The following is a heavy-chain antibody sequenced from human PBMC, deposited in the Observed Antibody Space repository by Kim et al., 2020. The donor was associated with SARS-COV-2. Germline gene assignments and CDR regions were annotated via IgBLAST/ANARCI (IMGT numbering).Heavy chain of an antibody. V-gene: IGHV4-34*01. Sequence: SETLSLTCAVYGGSFSGYYWSWIRQPPGKGLEWIGEINHSGSTNYNPSLKSRVTISVDTSKNQFSLKLSSVTAADTAVYYCARGYVTRNYYGSGSYSSLHYYYGMDGWGQVTTVTVSS. CDR2: INHSGST. J-gene: IGHJ6*02. CDR1: GGSFSGYY. D-gene: IGHD3-10*01. CDR3: ARGYVTRNYYGSGSYSSLHYYYGMDG.